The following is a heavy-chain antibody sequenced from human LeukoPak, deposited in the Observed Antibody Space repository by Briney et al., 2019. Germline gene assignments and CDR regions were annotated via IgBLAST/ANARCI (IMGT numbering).Heavy chain of an antibody. CDR3: AIRRAGTTYYYGMDV. Sequence: TGGSLTLSCPASGFTFSSYAMSWVRQAPGKGLEWVSAISGSGGSTYYADSVKGRFTISRDNSKNTLYLQMNSLRAEDTAVYYCAIRRAGTTYYYGMDVWGQGTTVTVSS. V-gene: IGHV3-23*01. D-gene: IGHD1-1*01. CDR2: ISGSGGST. CDR1: GFTFSSYA. J-gene: IGHJ6*02.